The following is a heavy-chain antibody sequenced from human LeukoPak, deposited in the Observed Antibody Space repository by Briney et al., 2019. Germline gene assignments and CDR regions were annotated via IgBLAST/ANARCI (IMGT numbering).Heavy chain of an antibody. CDR3: ARDDGLWFGEYRGFDY. V-gene: IGHV1-69*05. CDR1: GYTFTGYY. Sequence: ASVKVSCKASGYTFTGYYMHWVRQAPGQGLEWMGRIIPIFGTANYAQKFQGRVTITTDESTSTAYMELSSLRSEDTAVYYCARDDGLWFGEYRGFDYWGQGTLVTVSS. J-gene: IGHJ4*02. CDR2: IIPIFGTA. D-gene: IGHD3-10*01.